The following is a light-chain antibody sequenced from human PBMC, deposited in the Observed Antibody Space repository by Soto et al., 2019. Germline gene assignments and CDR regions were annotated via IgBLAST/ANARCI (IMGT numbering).Light chain of an antibody. Sequence: QPVLTQPPSASGTPGQRVTISCSGSSSNIGRNSVHWYQQRPGTAPKLLIYGSNHRPSGVPDRVSGSKSGTSASLAISGLQSEDDGDYYCAARDDSLNGYVFGTGTKVTVL. CDR1: SSNIGRNS. CDR3: AARDDSLNGYV. CDR2: GSN. V-gene: IGLV1-44*01. J-gene: IGLJ1*01.